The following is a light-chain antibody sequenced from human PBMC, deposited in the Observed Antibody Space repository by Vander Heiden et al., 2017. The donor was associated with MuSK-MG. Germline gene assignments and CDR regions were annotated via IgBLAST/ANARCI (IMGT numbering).Light chain of an antibody. CDR1: QSVSSSF. V-gene: IGKV3-20*01. CDR3: QQYCSLYP. J-gene: IGKJ2*01. CDR2: GAS. Sequence: EIVLTQSPGTLSLSPGERVTLSCRASQSVSSSFLAWYQQKRGQAPRLLIYGASSSANGIPDRFSGSGSVPDFTLTIIRMGHEDFAAYYWQQYCSLYPFGQGTKLEIK.